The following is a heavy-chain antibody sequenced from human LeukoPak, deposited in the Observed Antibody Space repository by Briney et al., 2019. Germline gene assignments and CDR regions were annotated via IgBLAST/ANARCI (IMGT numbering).Heavy chain of an antibody. CDR2: IFQSGST. V-gene: IGHV4-4*02. CDR1: GDSISSSNW. J-gene: IGHJ5*02. D-gene: IGHD6-6*01. Sequence: SETLSLTCAVSGDSISSSNWWNWVRQSPGKGLEWIGEIFQSGSTSYNPSLKSRATISLDKSKNQFSLKLNSVTAADTATYYCGRRGSYSSSSRYWFDPWGQGTLVTVSS. CDR3: GRRGSYSSSSRYWFDP.